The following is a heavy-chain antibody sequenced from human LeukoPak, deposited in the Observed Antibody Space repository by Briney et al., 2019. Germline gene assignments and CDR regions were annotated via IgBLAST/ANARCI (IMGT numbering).Heavy chain of an antibody. D-gene: IGHD6-13*01. J-gene: IGHJ4*02. V-gene: IGHV3-21*01. CDR1: GFTFSSDS. Sequence: GGSLRLSCAASGFTFSSDSMNWVRQAPGKGPEWVSSISSSSSYIYYADSVKGRFTISRDNAKNSLYLQMNSLRAEDTAVYYCARGYSSGWYGPNDWGQGTLVTVSS. CDR2: ISSSSSYI. CDR3: ARGYSSGWYGPND.